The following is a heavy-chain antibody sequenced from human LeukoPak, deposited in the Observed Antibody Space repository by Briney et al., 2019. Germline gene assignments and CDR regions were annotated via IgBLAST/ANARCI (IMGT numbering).Heavy chain of an antibody. CDR3: ARDLRWSNYFDY. V-gene: IGHV4-4*07. J-gene: IGHJ4*02. Sequence: SETLSLTCTVSGGSISSYYWSWIRQPAGKGLERIGRIYTSGSTNYNPSLKSRVTMSVDTSKHQFSLKLSSVTAADTAVYYCARDLRWSNYFDYWGQGTLVTVSS. D-gene: IGHD2-15*01. CDR1: GGSISSYY. CDR2: IYTSGST.